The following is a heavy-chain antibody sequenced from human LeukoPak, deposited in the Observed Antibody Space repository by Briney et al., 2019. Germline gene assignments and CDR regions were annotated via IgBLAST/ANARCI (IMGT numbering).Heavy chain of an antibody. V-gene: IGHV3-43D*03. J-gene: IGHJ4*02. D-gene: IGHD6-13*01. CDR1: GFTFDEYA. CDR3: ARDLYSSSWYFVSPGGY. CDR2: ISWDGGST. Sequence: GGSLRLSCAASGFTFDEYAMHWVRQAPEKGLEWVSLISWDGGSTYYADSVKGRFTISRDNAKNSLYLQMNSLRAEDTALYYCARDLYSSSWYFVSPGGYWGQGTLVTVFS.